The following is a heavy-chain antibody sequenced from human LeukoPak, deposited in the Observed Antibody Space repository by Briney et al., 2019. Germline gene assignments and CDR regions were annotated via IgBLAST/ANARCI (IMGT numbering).Heavy chain of an antibody. J-gene: IGHJ4*02. D-gene: IGHD2-15*01. CDR2: ISFDGSNK. Sequence: GNSLRLSCASSGFPFRNYAIHWVRKAPGKGLAMLAVISFDGSNKYYADSVKGRLTISRDNSKNTLFLQMNSLRLEDTAVYYCARDPTYCSAGSCYSGYFDYWGQGTLVTVSS. CDR1: GFPFRNYA. V-gene: IGHV3-30*04. CDR3: ARDPTYCSAGSCYSGYFDY.